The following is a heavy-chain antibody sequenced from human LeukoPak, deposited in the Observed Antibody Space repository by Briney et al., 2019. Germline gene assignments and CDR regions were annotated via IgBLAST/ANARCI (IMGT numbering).Heavy chain of an antibody. CDR2: ISYDGSNK. CDR3: ARERGYSYGYCDY. D-gene: IGHD5-18*01. CDR1: GFTLSSYG. V-gene: IGHV3-30*03. Sequence: GGSLRLSCAASGFTLSSYGMHWVRQAPGKGLEWVAVISYDGSNKYYADSVKGRFTISRDNSKNTLYLQMNSLRAEDTAVYYCARERGYSYGYCDYWGQGTLVTVSS. J-gene: IGHJ4*02.